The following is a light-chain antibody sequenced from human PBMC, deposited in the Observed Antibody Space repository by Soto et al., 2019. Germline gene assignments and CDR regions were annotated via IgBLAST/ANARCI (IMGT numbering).Light chain of an antibody. Sequence: EIVMTQSPVTLSVSPGERATLSCRASQSVNSNLAWYQQKPGQAPSLLIYDASTRATGIPGRFSGSGSGTEFTLTISSLQSADFAVYYCQQYSTWPPLTFGGGTKVEIK. CDR3: QQYSTWPPLT. V-gene: IGKV3-15*01. CDR1: QSVNSN. CDR2: DAS. J-gene: IGKJ4*01.